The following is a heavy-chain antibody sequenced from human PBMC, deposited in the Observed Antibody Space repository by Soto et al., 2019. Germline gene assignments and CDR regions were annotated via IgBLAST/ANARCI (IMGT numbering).Heavy chain of an antibody. D-gene: IGHD6-19*01. CDR3: GRSHTNGWYVEVHHIDP. CDR1: GFTFTSYA. J-gene: IGHJ5*02. V-gene: IGHV1-3*01. Sequence: ASVKVSCKASGFTFTSYAIHWVRQAPGQRLEWMGWINAGNGDTKYSQKFQGRVTITRDTSAITGYMELSSLRSEDTAVYYCGRSHTNGWYVEVHHIDPWGQGTLVTVSS. CDR2: INAGNGDT.